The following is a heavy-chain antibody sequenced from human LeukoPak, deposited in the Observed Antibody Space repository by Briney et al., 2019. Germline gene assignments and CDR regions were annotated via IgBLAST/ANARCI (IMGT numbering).Heavy chain of an antibody. CDR1: GFTFSRYW. V-gene: IGHV3-74*01. CDR2: INSDGSST. J-gene: IGHJ4*02. CDR3: ARVNCSGGSCYFDY. D-gene: IGHD2-15*01. Sequence: GGSLRLSCAASGFTFSRYWMHWVRQTPGKGLVWVSRINSDGSSTRYADSVKGRFTISRDNARNTLDLQMSSLRAEDTAVYYCARVNCSGGSCYFDYWGQGTLVTVSS.